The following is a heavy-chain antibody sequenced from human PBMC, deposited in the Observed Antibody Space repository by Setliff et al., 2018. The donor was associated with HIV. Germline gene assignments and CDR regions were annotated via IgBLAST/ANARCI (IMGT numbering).Heavy chain of an antibody. J-gene: IGHJ4*02. CDR1: GIIFTDAW. D-gene: IGHD6-13*01. CDR3: TTAAGTIDY. V-gene: IGHV3-15*07. CDR2: IKHNSDGGTT. Sequence: PGESLKISCTTSGIIFTDAWMNWVRRAPGKGLEWVGLIKHNSDGGTTDYAAPVKGRFTISRDDSKNTLYLQMNSLKTEDTAVYYCTTAAGTIDYWGQGTLVTVSS.